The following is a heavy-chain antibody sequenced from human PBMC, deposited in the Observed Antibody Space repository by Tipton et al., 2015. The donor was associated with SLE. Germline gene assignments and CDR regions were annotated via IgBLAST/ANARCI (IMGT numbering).Heavy chain of an antibody. CDR3: ARDQNYLDV. Sequence: TLSLTCTVSGGSISSHYWSWIRQPPRKGLEWIGYIYYGGSPNYNPSVNSRVTISVDTSKEQVSLKLSSVTAADTATYSCARDQNYLDVWGKGTTVTVSS. CDR2: IYYGGSP. J-gene: IGHJ6*03. CDR1: GGSISSHY. V-gene: IGHV4-59*11.